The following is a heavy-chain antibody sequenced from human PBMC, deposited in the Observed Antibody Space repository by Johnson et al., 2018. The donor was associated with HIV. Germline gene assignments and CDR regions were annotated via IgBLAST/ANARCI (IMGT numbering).Heavy chain of an antibody. CDR2: ISYDGSNK. D-gene: IGHD3-10*01. CDR1: GFTFSYYG. Sequence: QVQLVESGGGVVQPGRSLRLSCAASGFTFSYYGMHWVRQAPGKGLEWVAVISYDGSNKYYADSVKGRFTISRDNSKNTLYLQMNSLRAEDTAVYYCASTGSGSDDAFDIWGQGTMVTVSS. J-gene: IGHJ3*02. V-gene: IGHV3-30*19. CDR3: ASTGSGSDDAFDI.